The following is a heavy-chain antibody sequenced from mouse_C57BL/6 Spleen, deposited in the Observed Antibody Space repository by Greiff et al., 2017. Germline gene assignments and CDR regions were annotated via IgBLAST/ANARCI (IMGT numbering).Heavy chain of an antibody. D-gene: IGHD3-2*02. V-gene: IGHV1-61*01. Sequence: QVQLQQSGAELVRPGSSVKLSCKASGYTFTSYWMDWVKQRPGQGLEWIGNIYPSDSETHYNQKFKDKATLTVDKSSSTAYMQLSSLTSEDSAVYYCARQLRLQGFAYWGQGTLVTVSA. J-gene: IGHJ3*01. CDR1: GYTFTSYW. CDR3: ARQLRLQGFAY. CDR2: IYPSDSET.